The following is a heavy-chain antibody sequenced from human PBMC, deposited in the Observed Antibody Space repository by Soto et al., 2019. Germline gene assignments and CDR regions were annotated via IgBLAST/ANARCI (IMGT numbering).Heavy chain of an antibody. CDR1: GFTFSSYA. V-gene: IGHV3-30-3*01. Sequence: GGSLRLSCAASGFTFSSYAMHWVRQAPGKGLEWVAVISYDGSNKYYADSVKGRFTISRDNSKNTLYLQMNSLRAEDTAVYYCAREGPGDPFFDYWGQGTLVTVSS. CDR2: ISYDGSNK. D-gene: IGHD3-16*01. CDR3: AREGPGDPFFDY. J-gene: IGHJ4*02.